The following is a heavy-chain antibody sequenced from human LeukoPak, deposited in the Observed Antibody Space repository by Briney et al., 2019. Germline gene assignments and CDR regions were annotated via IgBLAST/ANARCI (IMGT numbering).Heavy chain of an antibody. D-gene: IGHD5-18*01. Sequence: GGSLRLSCGATGFTISSYWMHWVRQAPGKGLVWVSRINGDGSSTTYADSVKGRFTISRDNSKNTLYPQMNSLRAEDTAVYYCAEDRYSYAFEYFQHWGQGTLVTVSS. V-gene: IGHV3-74*03. CDR2: INGDGSST. CDR1: GFTISSYW. J-gene: IGHJ1*01. CDR3: AEDRYSYAFEYFQH.